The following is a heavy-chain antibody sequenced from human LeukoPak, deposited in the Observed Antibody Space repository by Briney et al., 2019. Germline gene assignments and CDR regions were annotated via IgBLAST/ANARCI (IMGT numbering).Heavy chain of an antibody. Sequence: GGSLRLSCAASGFTFSSYWMTWVRQAPGKGLEWVANIKQDGSEKYYVDSVKGRFTISKDNAKNPLYLKMNSMRTEDTAVYYCTRRFDYWGQGTLVTVSS. CDR3: TRRFDY. CDR2: IKQDGSEK. CDR1: GFTFSSYW. J-gene: IGHJ4*02. V-gene: IGHV3-7*01.